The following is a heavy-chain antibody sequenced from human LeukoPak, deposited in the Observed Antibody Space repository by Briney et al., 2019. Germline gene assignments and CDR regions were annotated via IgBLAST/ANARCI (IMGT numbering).Heavy chain of an antibody. Sequence: GGSLRLSCAASGFTFSGYTMHWVRQAPGKGLDWVAVISYDGSNKYYADSVKGRFTISRDNSKNTLYLQMNSLRAEDTAVYYCARGGVQNRLKYWGQGTLVTVSS. D-gene: IGHD1-14*01. CDR2: ISYDGSNK. CDR1: GFTFSGYT. CDR3: ARGGVQNRLKY. J-gene: IGHJ4*02. V-gene: IGHV3-30-3*01.